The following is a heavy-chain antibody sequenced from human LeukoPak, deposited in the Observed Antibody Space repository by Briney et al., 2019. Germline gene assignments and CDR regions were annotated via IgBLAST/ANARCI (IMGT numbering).Heavy chain of an antibody. CDR2: ISYHGSNK. D-gene: IGHD6-19*01. V-gene: IGHV3-30*18. CDR3: AKDLERRVGAVAY. CDR1: GFTFSSYG. Sequence: PGGSLKLSCAASGFTFSSYGMHWVRQAPGKGLEWVAVISYHGSNKYYADSVKGRFTISRDNSKNTLYLQMNSLRAEDTAVYYCAKDLERRVGAVAYWGQGTLVTVSS. J-gene: IGHJ4*02.